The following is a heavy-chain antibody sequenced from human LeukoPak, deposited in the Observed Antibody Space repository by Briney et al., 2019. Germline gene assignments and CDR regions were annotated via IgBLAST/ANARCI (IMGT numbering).Heavy chain of an antibody. CDR3: VKDRRGSSGVGYFDY. Sequence: GGSLRLSCSASGFTFSSYAMHWVRQAPGKGLEYVSAISSNGGSTYYADSVKGRFTISRDNSKNTLYLQMSRLRAEDTAVYYCVKDRRGSSGVGYFDYWGQGTLVTVSS. CDR1: GFTFSSYA. D-gene: IGHD6-6*01. CDR2: ISSNGGST. V-gene: IGHV3-64D*06. J-gene: IGHJ4*02.